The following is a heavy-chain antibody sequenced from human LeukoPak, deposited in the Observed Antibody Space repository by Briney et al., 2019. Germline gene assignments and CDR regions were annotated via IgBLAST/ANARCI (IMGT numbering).Heavy chain of an antibody. CDR3: ACPSKIPDIVVVPAAFLDY. J-gene: IGHJ4*02. D-gene: IGHD2-2*01. CDR1: GFTFSSYA. V-gene: IGHV3-23*01. CDR2: ISGSGGST. Sequence: GGSLRLSCAASGFTFSSYAMSWVRQAPGKGLEWVSAISGSGGSTYYADSVKGRFTISRDNSKNTLYLQMNSLRAEDTAVYYCACPSKIPDIVVVPAAFLDYWGQGTLVTVSS.